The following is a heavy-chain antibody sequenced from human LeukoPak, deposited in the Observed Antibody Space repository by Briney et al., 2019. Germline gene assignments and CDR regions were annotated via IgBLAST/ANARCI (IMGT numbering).Heavy chain of an antibody. CDR3: ARGGGLDV. CDR2: INPSESVK. Sequence: GGSLRLSCAASGFTFSSYTMSWVRQAPGKGLEWVASINPSESVKYYVNSVKGRFTISRDNAKNSLYLQMSNLRAEDTAVYFCARGGGLDVWGQGATVTVSS. CDR1: GFTFSSYT. V-gene: IGHV3-7*03. D-gene: IGHD3-16*01. J-gene: IGHJ6*02.